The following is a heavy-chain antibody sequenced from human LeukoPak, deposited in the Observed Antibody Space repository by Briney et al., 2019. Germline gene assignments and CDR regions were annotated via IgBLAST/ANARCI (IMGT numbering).Heavy chain of an antibody. Sequence: GGSLRLSCAASGFTFSSYSMNGVRQAPGKGLEWGSYISSRSSTIYYADSVKGRFTISRDNAKNSLYLQMNSLSAEDTAVYYCARPRYCSSTSCSWYDYWGQGTRVTVSS. D-gene: IGHD2-2*01. CDR3: ARPRYCSSTSCSWYDY. V-gene: IGHV3-48*01. CDR1: GFTFSSYS. J-gene: IGHJ4*02. CDR2: ISSRSSTI.